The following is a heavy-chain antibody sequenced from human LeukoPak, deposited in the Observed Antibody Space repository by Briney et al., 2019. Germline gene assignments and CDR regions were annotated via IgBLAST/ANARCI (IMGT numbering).Heavy chain of an antibody. CDR2: ISSSSSSYI. D-gene: IGHD4-11*01. CDR1: GFTFSSYS. V-gene: IGHV3-21*01. Sequence: PGGSLRLSCAASGFTFSSYSMNWVRQAPGKGLEWVSSISSSSSSYIYYADSVKGRFTISRDNAKNSLYLQMNSLRAEDTAVYYCARATLQYYFDYWGQGTLVTVSS. J-gene: IGHJ4*02. CDR3: ARATLQYYFDY.